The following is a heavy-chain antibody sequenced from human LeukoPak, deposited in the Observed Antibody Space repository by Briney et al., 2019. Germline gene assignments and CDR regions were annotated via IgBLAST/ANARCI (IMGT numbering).Heavy chain of an antibody. CDR1: GYTFTGYY. D-gene: IGHD1-26*01. CDR2: INPNSGGT. V-gene: IGHV1-2*02. Sequence: ASVKVSCKASGYTFTGYYMHWVRQAPGQGLEWMGWINPNSGGTNYAQKLQGRVTMTTDTSTCTAYMELSRLRSDDTAVYYCARDRAIVGATTVDYWGQGTLVTVSS. CDR3: ARDRAIVGATTVDY. J-gene: IGHJ4*02.